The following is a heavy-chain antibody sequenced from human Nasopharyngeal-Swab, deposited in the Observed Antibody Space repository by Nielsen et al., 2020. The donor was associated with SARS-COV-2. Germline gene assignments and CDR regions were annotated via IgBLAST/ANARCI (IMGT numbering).Heavy chain of an antibody. CDR3: ARDPSYDSSGFRV. J-gene: IGHJ3*01. D-gene: IGHD3-22*01. CDR2: IKSKTDGGTT. V-gene: IGHV3-15*07. Sequence: VRQAPGKGLEWVGRIKSKTDGGTTDYAAPVKGRFTISRDDSKNTLYLQMNSLKTEDTAVYYCARDPSYDSSGFRVWGQGTMVTVSS.